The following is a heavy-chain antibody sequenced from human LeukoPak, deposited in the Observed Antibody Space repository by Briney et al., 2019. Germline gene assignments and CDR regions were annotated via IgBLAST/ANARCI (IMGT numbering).Heavy chain of an antibody. CDR2: MKHDGIEK. D-gene: IGHD3-16*01. CDR1: GFSFGSYW. Sequence: GGSLRLSCVASGFSFGSYWMAWVRQAPGKGLEWVANMKHDGIEKYHVDSVKGRFTISRDNAKNSLYLQMNSLRAEDTAVYYCARDGGAAHFDYWGQGTLVTVS. CDR3: ARDGGAAHFDY. V-gene: IGHV3-7*04. J-gene: IGHJ4*02.